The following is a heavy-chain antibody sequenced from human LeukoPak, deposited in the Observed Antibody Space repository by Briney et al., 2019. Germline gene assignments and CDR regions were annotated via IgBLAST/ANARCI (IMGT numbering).Heavy chain of an antibody. D-gene: IGHD5-18*01. Sequence: GASVKVSCKASGGTFSSYAISWVRQAPGQGLEWMGGIIPIFGTANYAQKFQGRVTITADESTSTAYMELSSLRSEDTAVYYCARSYQPGYSYGPFDYWGQGTLVTVSP. V-gene: IGHV1-69*01. CDR2: IIPIFGTA. J-gene: IGHJ4*02. CDR1: GGTFSSYA. CDR3: ARSYQPGYSYGPFDY.